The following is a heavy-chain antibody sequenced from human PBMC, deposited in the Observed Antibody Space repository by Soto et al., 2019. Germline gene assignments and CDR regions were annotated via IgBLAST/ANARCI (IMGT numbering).Heavy chain of an antibody. V-gene: IGHV4-59*08. D-gene: IGHD2-2*01. J-gene: IGHJ6*03. CDR1: GGSISSYY. CDR2: IYYSGIT. Sequence: SETLSLTCTVSGGSISSYYWSWIRQPTGKGMEWIGYIYYSGITNYNPSLKSRVTISVDTFKNQFSLKLSSVTAADSAVYYCARQKIVVVPAAMPPYYYYYMDVWGKGTTVTVSS. CDR3: ARQKIVVVPAAMPPYYYYYMDV.